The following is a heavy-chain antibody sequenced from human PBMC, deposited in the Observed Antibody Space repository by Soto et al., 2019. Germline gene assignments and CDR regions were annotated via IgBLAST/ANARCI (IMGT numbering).Heavy chain of an antibody. V-gene: IGHV1-18*01. CDR2: ISAYNGNT. D-gene: IGHD2-15*01. Sequence: ASVKVSCKASGYTFTSYGISWVRQAPGQGLEWMGWISAYNGNTNYAQKLQGRVTMTTDTSTSTAYMELRSLRSDDTAVYYCARDPNIVVVVAATPNAFDIWGQGTMVTVSS. CDR1: GYTFTSYG. CDR3: ARDPNIVVVVAATPNAFDI. J-gene: IGHJ3*02.